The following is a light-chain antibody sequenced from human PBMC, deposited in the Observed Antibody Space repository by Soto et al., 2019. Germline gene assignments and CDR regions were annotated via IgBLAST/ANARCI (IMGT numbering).Light chain of an antibody. CDR2: WAS. J-gene: IGKJ2*01. V-gene: IGKV4-1*01. CDR3: QQYYSTPYT. CDR1: QSVLSSSNNKNY. Sequence: DIVMTQSPDSLAVSLGERATINCKSSQSVLSSSNNKNYLAWYQQKPGQPPNLLIYWASTRESGVPDRFSGSGSGTDFTLTISSLQAEDVAIYYCQQYYSTPYTFGRGTKLEIK.